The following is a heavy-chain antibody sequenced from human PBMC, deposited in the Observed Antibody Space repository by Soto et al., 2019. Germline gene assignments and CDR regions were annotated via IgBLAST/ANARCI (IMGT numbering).Heavy chain of an antibody. CDR3: ARERKQYYDILTGPMDAFDI. V-gene: IGHV1-69*13. CDR1: GGTFSSYA. J-gene: IGHJ3*02. CDR2: IIPIFGTA. Sequence: GASVKVSCKASGGTFSSYAISWVRQAPGQGLEWMGGIIPIFGTANYAQKFQGRVTITADESTSTAYMELSSLRSEDTAVYYCARERKQYYDILTGPMDAFDIWGQGTMVTVSS. D-gene: IGHD3-9*01.